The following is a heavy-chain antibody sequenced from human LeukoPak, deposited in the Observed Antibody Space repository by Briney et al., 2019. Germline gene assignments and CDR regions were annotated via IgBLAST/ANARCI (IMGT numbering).Heavy chain of an antibody. Sequence: PGGSLRLSCAASGFTVSSNYMSWVRQAPGKGLEWVSAISGSGGSTYYADSVKGRFTISRDNSKNTVYLQMNSLRAVDSAIYYCAKGAIVVVVAAFFDYWGQGTLVTVSS. J-gene: IGHJ4*02. CDR2: ISGSGGST. D-gene: IGHD2-15*01. CDR3: AKGAIVVVVAAFFDY. V-gene: IGHV3-23*01. CDR1: GFTVSSNY.